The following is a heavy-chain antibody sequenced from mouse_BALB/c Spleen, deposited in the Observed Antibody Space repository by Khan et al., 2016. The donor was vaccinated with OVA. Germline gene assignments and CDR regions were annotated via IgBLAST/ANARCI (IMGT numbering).Heavy chain of an antibody. CDR2: ISSGSSTI. V-gene: IGHV5-17*02. CDR3: ARSGGNFHWYFDV. CDR1: GFTFSSFG. D-gene: IGHD2-1*01. Sequence: EVELVESGGGLVQPGGSRKFSCAASGFTFSSFGMHWVRQAPKKGLEWVAYISSGSSTIYYVDTVKGRFTISRDNPKNTLFLQMTSLRSEDTAMYYCARSGGNFHWYFDVWGAGTSVTVSS. J-gene: IGHJ1*01.